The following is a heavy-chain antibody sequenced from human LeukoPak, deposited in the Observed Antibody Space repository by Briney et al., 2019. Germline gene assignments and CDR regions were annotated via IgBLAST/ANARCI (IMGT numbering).Heavy chain of an antibody. CDR2: ISGSGGST. D-gene: IGHD6-19*01. CDR1: EFTFSSFA. J-gene: IGHJ4*02. CDR3: AKVISSGWPHPINY. V-gene: IGHV3-23*01. Sequence: GGSLRLSCAASEFTFSSFAMSWVRQAPGKGLEWVSGISGSGGSTYYADSVKGRFTISRDNSKNTLYLQMNSLRAEDTAVYYCAKVISSGWPHPINYWGQGTLVTVSS.